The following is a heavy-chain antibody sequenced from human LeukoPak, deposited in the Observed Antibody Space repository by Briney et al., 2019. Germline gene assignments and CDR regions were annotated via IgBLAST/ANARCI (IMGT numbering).Heavy chain of an antibody. CDR3: ARSSWSLTPFYYFDY. Sequence: PGGSLRLSCAASGFTFSSYGMHWVRQAPGKGLEWVAVISYDGSNKYYADSVKGRFTISRDNSKNTLYLQMNSLRAEDTAVYYCARSSWSLTPFYYFDYWGQGTLVTVSS. CDR2: ISYDGSNK. J-gene: IGHJ4*02. D-gene: IGHD6-13*01. CDR1: GFTFSSYG. V-gene: IGHV3-30*03.